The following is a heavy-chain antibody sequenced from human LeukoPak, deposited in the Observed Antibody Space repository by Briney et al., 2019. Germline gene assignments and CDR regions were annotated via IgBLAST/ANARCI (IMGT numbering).Heavy chain of an antibody. CDR1: GFTFSSYA. CDR2: ISGSGGNT. J-gene: IGHJ4*02. Sequence: GGSLRLSCAASGFTFSSYAMSWVRQAPGKGLEWVSAISGSGGNTYYADSVKGRFTISRDNSKNTLYLQMNSLRAEDTAVYYCAKDQEGYYDSSGAFDYWGQGTLVTVSS. V-gene: IGHV3-23*01. CDR3: AKDQEGYYDSSGAFDY. D-gene: IGHD3-22*01.